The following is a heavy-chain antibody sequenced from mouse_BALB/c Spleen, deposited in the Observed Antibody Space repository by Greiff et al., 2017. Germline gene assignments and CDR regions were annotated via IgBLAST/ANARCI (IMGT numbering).Heavy chain of an antibody. CDR2: IDPENGNT. CDR1: GFNIKDYY. D-gene: IGHD2-4*01. Sequence: EVMLVESGAELVRPGALVKLSCKASGFNIKDYYMHWVKQRPEQGLEWIGWIDPENGNTIYDPKFQGKASITADTSSNTAYLQLSSLTSEDTAVYYCARGITTGFAYWGQGTLVTVSA. CDR3: ARGITTGFAY. J-gene: IGHJ3*01. V-gene: IGHV14-1*02.